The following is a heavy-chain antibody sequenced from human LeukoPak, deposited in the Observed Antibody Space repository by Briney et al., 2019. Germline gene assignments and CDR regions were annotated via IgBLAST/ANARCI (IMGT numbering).Heavy chain of an antibody. CDR2: ITFEERK. CDR1: GFTFSSYF. Sequence: PGGSLRLSCAASGFTFSSYFTHWVRQAPGKGLEWLARITFEERKNYAEAVKSRFTISRDNSKDTLNLQMNSVTAEDTAVYYCAKDYDCTSMSYHSHFEAWGRGSLVTASS. J-gene: IGHJ5*02. CDR3: AKDYDCTSMSYHSHFEA. V-gene: IGHV3-30-3*02. D-gene: IGHD3-16*01.